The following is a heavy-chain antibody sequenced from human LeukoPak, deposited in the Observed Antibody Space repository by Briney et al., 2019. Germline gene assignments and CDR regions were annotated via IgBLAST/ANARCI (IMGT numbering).Heavy chain of an antibody. Sequence: PGGSLRLSCAASGFTFSSYSMNWVRQAPGKGLEWVSSISSSSSIYYADSVKGRFTISRDNAKNSLYLQMNSLGAEDTAVYYCARASGDIVETATMGSYWGQGTLVTVSS. CDR1: GFTFSSYS. J-gene: IGHJ4*02. D-gene: IGHD5-18*01. CDR3: ARASGDIVETATMGSY. V-gene: IGHV3-21*01. CDR2: ISSSSSI.